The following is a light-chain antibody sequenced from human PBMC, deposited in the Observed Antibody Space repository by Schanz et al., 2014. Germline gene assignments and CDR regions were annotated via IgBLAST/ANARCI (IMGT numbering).Light chain of an antibody. V-gene: IGLV2-14*02. J-gene: IGLJ2*01. CDR2: EVS. CDR3: SSYTTRSIVV. Sequence: QSALTQPASVSGSPGQSITISCTGSIYDVGSYDLVSWYQKHPGKAPKLMIHEVSERPSGVSSRFSGSKSGNTASLTISGLQAEDEADYYCSSYTTRSIVVFGGGTKLTVL. CDR1: IYDVGSYDL.